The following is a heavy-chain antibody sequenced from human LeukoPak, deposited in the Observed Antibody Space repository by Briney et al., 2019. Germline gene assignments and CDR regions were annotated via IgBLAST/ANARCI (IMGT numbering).Heavy chain of an antibody. V-gene: IGHV4-59*01. Sequence: SETLSLTCTVSGDSIRNYYWSWIRRPPGKGLTSIGYIYHSGNTNYNPSLKSRLTMSIDTSKNQFSLKLNSVTAADTAVYFCARGNYGSGSYYVVQFDYWGQGVLVSVSS. CDR3: ARGNYGSGSYYVVQFDY. CDR2: IYHSGNT. J-gene: IGHJ4*02. CDR1: GDSIRNYY. D-gene: IGHD3-10*01.